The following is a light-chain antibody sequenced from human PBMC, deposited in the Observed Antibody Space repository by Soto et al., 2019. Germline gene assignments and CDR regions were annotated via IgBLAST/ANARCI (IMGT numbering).Light chain of an antibody. Sequence: QSVLTQPPSVSGAPGQRVTISCTGSSSNIGAGYDVHWYQQLPGTAPKLLIYGNNNRPSGVPDRFSGSRSGTSASLAITGLQAGDEADYYCSSYTRSSSVVFGGGTKLTVL. V-gene: IGLV1-40*01. J-gene: IGLJ2*01. CDR2: GNN. CDR1: SSNIGAGYD. CDR3: SSYTRSSSVV.